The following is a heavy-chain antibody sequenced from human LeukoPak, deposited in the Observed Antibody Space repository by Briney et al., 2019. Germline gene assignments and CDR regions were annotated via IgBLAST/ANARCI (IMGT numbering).Heavy chain of an antibody. CDR2: IIPILGIA. D-gene: IGHD3-9*01. Sequence: SVKVSCKASGGTFSSYAISWVRQAPGQGLEWMGRIIPILGIANYAQKFQGRVTITADKSTSTAYMELSNLRSEDTAVYYCARGDYDILTGPTYGSGSSGYYYGMDVWGQGTTVTVSS. CDR3: ARGDYDILTGPTYGSGSSGYYYGMDV. CDR1: GGTFSSYA. V-gene: IGHV1-69*04. J-gene: IGHJ6*02.